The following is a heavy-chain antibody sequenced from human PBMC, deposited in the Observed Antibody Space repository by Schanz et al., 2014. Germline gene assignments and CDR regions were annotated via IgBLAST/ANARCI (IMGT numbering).Heavy chain of an antibody. CDR3: ARGYGDSPTDF. J-gene: IGHJ4*02. Sequence: QVQLVQSGTEVKKPGASVKVSWKASGYTLSAYSLHWVRQAPGQGLEWMGWISANNGNTNKAQKLQGRVTMTTDTSTSTAYMELRSLRSDDTAVYYCARGYGDSPTDFWGQGTLVTVSS. V-gene: IGHV1-18*01. CDR2: ISANNGNT. CDR1: GYTLSAYS. D-gene: IGHD4-17*01.